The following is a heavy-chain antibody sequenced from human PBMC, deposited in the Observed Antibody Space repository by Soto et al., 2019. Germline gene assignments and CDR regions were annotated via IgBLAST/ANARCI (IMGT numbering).Heavy chain of an antibody. CDR2: IYYSGST. J-gene: IGHJ5*02. V-gene: IGHV4-31*03. D-gene: IGHD3-9*01. CDR3: ARYAFLRYFDWLSP. Sequence: QVQLQESGPGLVKPSQTLSLTCTVSGGSISSGGYYWNWIRQHPGKGLEWIGYIYYSGSTYYNPSLKSRVTRSVDTSKNQFSLKLSSVTAADTAVYYCARYAFLRYFDWLSPWGQGTLVTVSS. CDR1: GGSISSGGYY.